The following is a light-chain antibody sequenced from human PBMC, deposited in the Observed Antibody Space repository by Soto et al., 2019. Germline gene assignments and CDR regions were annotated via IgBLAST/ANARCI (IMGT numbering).Light chain of an antibody. V-gene: IGLV2-23*01. J-gene: IGLJ2*01. CDR1: SSDVGSYNL. Sequence: QSALTQPASVSGSPGQSITISCTGTSSDVGSYNLVSWYQQHPGKAPKLMIYEGSERPSGVSNRFSGSKSGNTASLTISGLQAEDEADYYCCSYAGSTTFVVFGGGTKLIVL. CDR2: EGS. CDR3: CSYAGSTTFVV.